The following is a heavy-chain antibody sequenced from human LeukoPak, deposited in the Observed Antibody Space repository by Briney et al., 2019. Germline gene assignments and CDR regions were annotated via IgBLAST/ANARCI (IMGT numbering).Heavy chain of an antibody. D-gene: IGHD6-19*01. CDR2: IYTSGST. Sequence: SETLSLTCTVSGGSISSYYWSWIRQPAGKGLEWIGRIYTSGSTNYNPSLKSRVTISVDTSKNQFSLKLSSVTAADTAVYYCARGRIAVAGTCFDYWGQGTLVTVSS. J-gene: IGHJ4*02. V-gene: IGHV4-4*07. CDR1: GGSISSYY. CDR3: ARGRIAVAGTCFDY.